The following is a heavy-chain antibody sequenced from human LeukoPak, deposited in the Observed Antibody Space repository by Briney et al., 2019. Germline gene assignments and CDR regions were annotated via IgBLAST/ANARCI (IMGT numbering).Heavy chain of an antibody. Sequence: SETLSLTCTVSGGSISSSSYYWGWIRQPPGKGLEWIGSIYYSGSTYYNPSLKSRVTISVDTSKNQFSLKLSSVTAADTAVYYCASRSLNSSGWYAFDYWGQGTLVTVSS. CDR2: IYYSGST. V-gene: IGHV4-39*01. CDR1: GGSISSSSYY. D-gene: IGHD6-19*01. J-gene: IGHJ4*02. CDR3: ASRSLNSSGWYAFDY.